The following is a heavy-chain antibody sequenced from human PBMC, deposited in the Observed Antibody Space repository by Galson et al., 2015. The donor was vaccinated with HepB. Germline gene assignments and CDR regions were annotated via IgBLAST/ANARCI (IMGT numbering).Heavy chain of an antibody. CDR2: IYHSGTT. CDR3: ARQLAVDGFDY. D-gene: IGHD1-1*01. J-gene: IGHJ4*02. Sequence: SETLSLTCAVSGYSISSGYYWGWIRQPPGKGLEWIGSIYHSGTTYYNPSLKSRLTISVDTSKNHFSLKLSSVTAADTAVYYCARQLAVDGFDYWGQGILVTVSS. V-gene: IGHV4-38-2*01. CDR1: GYSISSGYY.